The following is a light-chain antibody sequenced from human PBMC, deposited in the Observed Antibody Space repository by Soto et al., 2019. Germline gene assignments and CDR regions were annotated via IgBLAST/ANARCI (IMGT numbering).Light chain of an antibody. V-gene: IGLV2-14*01. Sequence: QSALTQPASVSGSPGQSITISCTGTSSDVGGYNYVSWYQQHPGKAPKLMIYEVSNRPSGVSNRFSGSKSGNTASLTISGLQAECEADYFCNSYGSTSTRYVFGTGTKVTVL. CDR1: SSDVGGYNY. CDR2: EVS. CDR3: NSYGSTSTRYV. J-gene: IGLJ1*01.